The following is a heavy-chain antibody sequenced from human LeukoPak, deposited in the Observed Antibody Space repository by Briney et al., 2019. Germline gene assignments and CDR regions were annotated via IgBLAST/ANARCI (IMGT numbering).Heavy chain of an antibody. CDR3: LGGKSSWPIVDDY. Sequence: PSETLSLTCTVSDYSISSGYGYYWGWIRQPPGKGLEWIGSIYHSGSTYYNPSLKSRVTISVDTSKNQFSLKLSSVTAADTAVYYCLGGKSSWPIVDDYWGQGTLVTVSS. CDR2: IYHSGST. D-gene: IGHD6-13*01. J-gene: IGHJ4*02. V-gene: IGHV4-38-2*02. CDR1: DYSISSGYGYY.